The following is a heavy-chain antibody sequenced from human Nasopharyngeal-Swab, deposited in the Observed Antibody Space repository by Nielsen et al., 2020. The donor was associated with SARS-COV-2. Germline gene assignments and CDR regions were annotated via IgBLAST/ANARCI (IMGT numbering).Heavy chain of an antibody. CDR2: IYYSGST. Sequence: SETLSLTCTVSGGSISSGGYYWSWIRQHPGKGLEWIGYIYYSGSTYYNPSLKSRVTISVDTSKNQFSLKLSSVTAADTAVYYCARDRYASSGYSYYYYGMDVWGQGTTVTVSS. J-gene: IGHJ6*02. D-gene: IGHD3-22*01. V-gene: IGHV4-31*03. CDR1: GGSISSGGYY. CDR3: ARDRYASSGYSYYYYGMDV.